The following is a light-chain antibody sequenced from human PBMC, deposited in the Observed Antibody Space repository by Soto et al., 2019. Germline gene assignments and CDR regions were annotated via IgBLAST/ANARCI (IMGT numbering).Light chain of an antibody. Sequence: QSVLTQPPSVSAAPGQTVTISCSGSSFNIGNNYVSWYQQLPGTAPKLFIYDNDKRPSGIPDRFSASKSGTSATLGITGLQTGDEADYYCGTWDSSLSAVVFGGGTKLTVL. CDR3: GTWDSSLSAVV. CDR1: SFNIGNNY. CDR2: DND. V-gene: IGLV1-51*01. J-gene: IGLJ2*01.